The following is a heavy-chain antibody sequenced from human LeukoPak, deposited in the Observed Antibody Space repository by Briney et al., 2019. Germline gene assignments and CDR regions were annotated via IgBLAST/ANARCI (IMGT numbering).Heavy chain of an antibody. CDR1: GGTFSSYA. CDR2: INPNSGGT. J-gene: IGHJ5*02. V-gene: IGHV1-2*02. Sequence: ASVKVSCKASGGTFSSYAISWVRQAPGQGLEWMGWINPNSGGTNYAQKFQGRVTMTRDTSISTAYMELSRLRSDDTAVYYCARDYYDSSGYYYWFDPWGQGTLVTVSS. D-gene: IGHD3-22*01. CDR3: ARDYYDSSGYYYWFDP.